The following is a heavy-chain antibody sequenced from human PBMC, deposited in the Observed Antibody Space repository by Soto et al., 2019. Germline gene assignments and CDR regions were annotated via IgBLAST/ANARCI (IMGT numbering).Heavy chain of an antibody. J-gene: IGHJ6*02. V-gene: IGHV4-59*01. CDR3: ARARYNWNYAGYYGMDV. Sequence: SETLSLTCTVSGGSISSYYWSWIRQPPGKGLEWIGYIYYSGSTNYNPSLKSRVTISVDMSKNQFSLKLSSVTAADTAVYYCARARYNWNYAGYYGMDVWGQGTTVTVSS. CDR1: GGSISSYY. D-gene: IGHD1-7*01. CDR2: IYYSGST.